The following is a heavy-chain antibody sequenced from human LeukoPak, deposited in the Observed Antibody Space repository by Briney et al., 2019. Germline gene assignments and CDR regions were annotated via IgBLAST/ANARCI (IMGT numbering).Heavy chain of an antibody. D-gene: IGHD3-3*01. CDR2: ISPYNGNT. CDR3: ARDIFVLSGYVSDY. Sequence: ASLKVSCKASGYTFINYGISWVRQATGQGLEWMAWISPYNGNTNYALKFQGRVTLTTDTSTSTGYMELRSLRSDDTAVYFCARDIFVLSGYVSDYWAQGTLVTVSS. J-gene: IGHJ4*02. V-gene: IGHV1-18*01. CDR1: GYTFINYG.